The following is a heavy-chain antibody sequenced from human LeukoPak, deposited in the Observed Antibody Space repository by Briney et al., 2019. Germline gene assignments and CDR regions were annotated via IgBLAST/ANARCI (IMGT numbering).Heavy chain of an antibody. V-gene: IGHV3-9*01. Sequence: GGSLRLSCAASGYTFGDYGMSWVRQVPGKGLEWVSGISWNSGSIGYADSVKGRFTISRDNAKNSLYLQMNSLRAEDTALYYCAKDRGSSSWYRFDYWGQGTLVTVSS. J-gene: IGHJ4*02. D-gene: IGHD6-13*01. CDR3: AKDRGSSSWYRFDY. CDR1: GYTFGDYG. CDR2: ISWNSGSI.